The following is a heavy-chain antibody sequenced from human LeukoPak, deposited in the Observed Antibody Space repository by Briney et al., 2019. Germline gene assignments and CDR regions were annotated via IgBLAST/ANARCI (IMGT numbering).Heavy chain of an antibody. J-gene: IGHJ5*02. CDR1: GGSFSGYY. CDR2: INHSGST. CDR3: ARGSPATIFGVVIPRAWFDP. Sequence: SETLSLTCAVYGGSFSGYYWSWIRQPPGKGLEWIGEINHSGSTNYNPSLKSRVTISVDTSKNQFSLKLSSVTAADTAVYYCARGSPATIFGVVIPRAWFDPWGQGTLVTVSS. V-gene: IGHV4-34*01. D-gene: IGHD3-3*01.